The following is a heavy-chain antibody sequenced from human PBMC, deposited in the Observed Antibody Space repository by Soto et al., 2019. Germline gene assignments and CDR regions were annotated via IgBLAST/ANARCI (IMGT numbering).Heavy chain of an antibody. CDR3: ARARLTIFGVVIDFDY. D-gene: IGHD3-3*01. CDR1: GCSISSGDYY. Sequence: PSETLSLTCTFSGCSISSGDYYWSWIRQPPGKGLEWIGYIYYSGSTYYNPSLKSRVTISVDTSKNQFSLKLSSVTAADTAVYYCARARLTIFGVVIDFDYWGQGTLVTVSS. V-gene: IGHV4-30-4*01. J-gene: IGHJ4*02. CDR2: IYYSGST.